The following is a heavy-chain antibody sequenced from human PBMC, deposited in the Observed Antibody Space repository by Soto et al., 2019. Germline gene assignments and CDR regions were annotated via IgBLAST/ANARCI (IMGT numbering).Heavy chain of an antibody. CDR3: AKWNSPLNAYDV. CDR1: GGSTSEYY. CDR2: IHYTGGN. V-gene: IGHV4-59*01. J-gene: IGHJ3*01. D-gene: IGHD1-1*01. Sequence: PSETLSLTCTVSGGSTSEYYWNWIRQSPGRGLEWIGYIHYTGGNKYNPSLKSRVTMSVDTSRNQFSLKLSSVTAADTAVYYCAKWNSPLNAYDVWGQGTMVTVS.